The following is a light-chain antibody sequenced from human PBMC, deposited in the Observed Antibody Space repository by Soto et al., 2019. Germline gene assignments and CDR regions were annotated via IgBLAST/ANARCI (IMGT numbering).Light chain of an antibody. V-gene: IGKV3-20*01. CDR3: QQYGSSPIT. CDR1: QSVSSSY. CDR2: GAS. J-gene: IGKJ5*01. Sequence: EIVLTQSPCTLSLSPGERATLSCRASQSVSSSYLAWYQQKPGQAPRLLIYGASSRAPGIPDRFSGSGSGTDFTLTITPLEPEDFAVYFCQQYGSSPITFGQGTRLEI.